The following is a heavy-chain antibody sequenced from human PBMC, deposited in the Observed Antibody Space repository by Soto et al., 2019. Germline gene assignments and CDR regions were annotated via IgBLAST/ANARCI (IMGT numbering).Heavy chain of an antibody. CDR2: INPSGGST. CDR3: ARGIVVVVAAVYYFDY. J-gene: IGHJ4*02. Sequence: QVQLVQPGAEVKKPGASVKVSCKASGYTFTSYYMHWVRQAPGQGLEWMGIINPSGGSTSYAQKFQGRGTMTRDTSTSTVYMELSSLRSEDTAVYYCARGIVVVVAAVYYFDYWGQGTLVTVSS. V-gene: IGHV1-46*03. CDR1: GYTFTSYY. D-gene: IGHD2-15*01.